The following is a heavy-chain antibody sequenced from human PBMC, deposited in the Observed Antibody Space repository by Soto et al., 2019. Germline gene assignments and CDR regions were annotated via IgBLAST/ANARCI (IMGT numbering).Heavy chain of an antibody. V-gene: IGHV3-23*01. CDR2: ISSSGDIP. Sequence: EVQLLESGGGLVQPGGSLRLSCAASGFTFTTYAMSWVRQPPGKGLEWVSGISSSGDIPYYADSVKGRFTISRDQSKKTVYLQMNRLRAEDTALYYCAKVNSIVGDGDHDYWGQGTLVSVSS. CDR3: AKVNSIVGDGDHDY. D-gene: IGHD4-17*01. J-gene: IGHJ4*02. CDR1: GFTFTTYA.